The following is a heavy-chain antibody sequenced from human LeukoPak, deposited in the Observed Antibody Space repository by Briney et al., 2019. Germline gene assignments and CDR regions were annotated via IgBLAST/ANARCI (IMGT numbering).Heavy chain of an antibody. J-gene: IGHJ4*02. D-gene: IGHD6-19*01. V-gene: IGHV4-59*01. Sequence: PPGSLYLTCTVSGDSISSYYGSCIRQPPGKRLEWSGNIYYSGGTNNNTSLKRRVTISVDTSKNQFSLKLSSVTAADTAVYYCAILQPRSGWYFDYWGQGTLVTVSS. CDR3: AILQPRSGWYFDY. CDR1: GDSISSYY. CDR2: IYYSGGT.